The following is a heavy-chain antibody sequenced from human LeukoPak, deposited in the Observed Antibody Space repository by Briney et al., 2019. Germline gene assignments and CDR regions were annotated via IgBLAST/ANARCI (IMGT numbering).Heavy chain of an antibody. Sequence: GGSLRLSCAASGFTFSSYVMHWVRQAPGKGLEWVAIISYDGSNEYYADSVKGRFTISRDNSKNTLYLQMNSLRAADTAVYYCARDMGTPYLSPFDFWGQGTLVTVSS. J-gene: IGHJ4*02. V-gene: IGHV3-30*04. CDR3: ARDMGTPYLSPFDF. CDR2: ISYDGSNE. D-gene: IGHD2-2*01. CDR1: GFTFSSYV.